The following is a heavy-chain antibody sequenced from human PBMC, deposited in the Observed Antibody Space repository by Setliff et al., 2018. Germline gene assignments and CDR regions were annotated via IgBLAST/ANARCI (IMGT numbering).Heavy chain of an antibody. J-gene: IGHJ4*02. Sequence: ASVKVSCKASGYIFNSYGIAWVRQAPGQGLEWMGWISPYNGKTNHAQNLQGRVAMTTDTSTSTAYMELRSLRSDDTAVYYCARDRSYYDSSGYYSTDYWGQGTLVTVSS. D-gene: IGHD3-22*01. CDR1: GYIFNSYG. CDR3: ARDRSYYDSSGYYSTDY. CDR2: ISPYNGKT. V-gene: IGHV1-18*01.